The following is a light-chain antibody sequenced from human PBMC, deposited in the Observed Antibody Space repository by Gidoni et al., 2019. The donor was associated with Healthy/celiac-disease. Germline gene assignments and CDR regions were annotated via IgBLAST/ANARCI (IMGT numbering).Light chain of an antibody. Sequence: DIVMTQSPDSLAVSLGERATINCKSSQSVLYSSNNKNYLAWYQQKPGQPPKLLIYWASTRESGVPDRFSGSGSGTDFTLTIGSLQAEDVAVYYCQQYYSTLWTFGQGTKLEIK. CDR2: WAS. CDR1: QSVLYSSNNKNY. CDR3: QQYYSTLWT. V-gene: IGKV4-1*01. J-gene: IGKJ2*02.